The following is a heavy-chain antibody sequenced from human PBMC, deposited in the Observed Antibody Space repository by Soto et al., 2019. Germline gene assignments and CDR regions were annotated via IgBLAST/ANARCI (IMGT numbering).Heavy chain of an antibody. CDR3: ARDLVGSGYYNVGYNWFDP. D-gene: IGHD3-3*01. V-gene: IGHV4-31*03. J-gene: IGHJ5*02. CDR2: IYYSGST. CDR1: GGSISSGGYY. Sequence: PSETLSLTCTVSGGSISSGGYYWSWIRQHPGKGLEWIGYIYYSGSTYYNPSLKSRVTLSVDTSKNQFSLKLSSVTAADTAVYYCARDLVGSGYYNVGYNWFDPWGQGTLVTVSS.